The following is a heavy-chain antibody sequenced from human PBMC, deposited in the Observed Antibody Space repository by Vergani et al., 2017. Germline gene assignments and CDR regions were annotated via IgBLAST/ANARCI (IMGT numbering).Heavy chain of an antibody. CDR1: GGSISSGDYY. V-gene: IGHV4-30-4*01. D-gene: IGHD3-10*01. J-gene: IGHJ6*02. CDR3: ARDRKRVRGVDYGMDV. Sequence: QVQLQESGPGLVKPSQTLSLTCTVSGGSISSGDYYWSWIRQPPGKGLEWIGYIYYSGSTYYNPSLKSRVNISVDTSKNQFSLKLSSVTAADTAVYYCARDRKRVRGVDYGMDVWGQGTTVTVSS. CDR2: IYYSGST.